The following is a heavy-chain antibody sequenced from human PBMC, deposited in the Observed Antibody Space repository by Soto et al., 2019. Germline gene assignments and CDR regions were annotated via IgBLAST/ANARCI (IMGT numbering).Heavy chain of an antibody. D-gene: IGHD6-19*01. J-gene: IGHJ5*02. CDR1: GFTFSSYA. V-gene: IGHV3-23*01. CDR2: ISGSGGST. Sequence: EVQLLESGGGLVQPGGSLRLSCAASGFTFSSYAMSWVRQAPGKGLEWVSAISGSGGSTYYADYVKGRFTISRDNSKNTLYLQMNSLRAEDTAVYYCAKPTHRNIAVAGTNWFDPWGQGTLVTVSS. CDR3: AKPTHRNIAVAGTNWFDP.